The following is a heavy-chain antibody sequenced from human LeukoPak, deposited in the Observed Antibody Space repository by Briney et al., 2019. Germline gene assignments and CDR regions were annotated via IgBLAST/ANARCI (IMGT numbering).Heavy chain of an antibody. CDR1: GYTFTSYG. CDR2: INPKTNGT. J-gene: IGHJ4*02. CDR3: ARSKRRGDLLDY. V-gene: IGHV1-2*02. Sequence: GASVKVSCKASGYTFTSYGISWVRQAPGQGLEWMGWINPKTNGTNFALKFLGRVTMTRDTSISTAYMELTSLRSDDTALYYCARSKRRGDLLDYWGQGILVTVSS. D-gene: IGHD2-21*02.